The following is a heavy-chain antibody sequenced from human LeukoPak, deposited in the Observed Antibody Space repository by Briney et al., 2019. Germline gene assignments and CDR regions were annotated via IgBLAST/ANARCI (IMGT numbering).Heavy chain of an antibody. CDR1: GGSISSSSYY. D-gene: IGHD5-12*01. CDR3: ARQVTWLYYFDL. CDR2: IYYRGSR. V-gene: IGHV4-39*01. Sequence: SETLSLTCTVSGGSISSSSYYWGWIRQPPGKGLEWIGSIYYRGSRYYSATLKSRVTISVDTSKNQFSLNLTSVTAADTAVYYCARQVTWLYYFDLWGQGTLVTVSS. J-gene: IGHJ4*02.